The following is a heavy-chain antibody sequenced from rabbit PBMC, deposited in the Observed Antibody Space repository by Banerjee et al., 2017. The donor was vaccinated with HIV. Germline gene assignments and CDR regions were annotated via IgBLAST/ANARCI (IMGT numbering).Heavy chain of an antibody. CDR1: GFSFSSGYD. J-gene: IGHJ4*01. CDR3: ARDPGYYSSGWPNYFNL. CDR2: IYTSSGRT. V-gene: IGHV1S40*01. D-gene: IGHD4-1*01. Sequence: QSLEESGGGLVKPGGTLTLTCTASGFSFSSGYDMCWVRQAPGKGLEWGGCIYTSSGRTWYANWAKGRFTISKTSSTTVTLKMTSLTAADTATYFCARDPGYYSSGWPNYFNLWGPGTLVPS.